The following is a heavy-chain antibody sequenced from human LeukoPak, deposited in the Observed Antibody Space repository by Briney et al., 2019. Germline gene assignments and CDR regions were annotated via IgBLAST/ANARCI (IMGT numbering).Heavy chain of an antibody. CDR2: ISAYNGNT. D-gene: IGHD4-17*01. Sequence: ASVKVSCKASGYTFTSYGISWVRQAPGQGLEWMGWISAYNGNTNYAQKFQGRVTITTDESTSTAYMELSSLRSEDTAVYYCASQPTTVTTGPPGNWGQGTLVTVSS. CDR3: ASQPTTVTTGPPGN. V-gene: IGHV1-18*01. CDR1: GYTFTSYG. J-gene: IGHJ4*02.